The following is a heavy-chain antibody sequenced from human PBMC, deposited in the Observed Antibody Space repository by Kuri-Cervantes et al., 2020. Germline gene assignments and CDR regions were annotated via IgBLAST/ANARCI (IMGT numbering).Heavy chain of an antibody. CDR3: ARERIRTVTYYGMDV. V-gene: IGHV3-30-3*01. CDR2: ISYDGSEQ. CDR1: TVSFSTYA. Sequence: GESLKISCGASTVSFSTYAMHWVRQAPGKGLEWVAVISYDGSEQYYTDSVKGRFSISKDISKNTVFLQMNSLRPEDTAVYYCARERIRTVTYYGMDVWGQGTTVTVSS. J-gene: IGHJ6*02. D-gene: IGHD4-17*01.